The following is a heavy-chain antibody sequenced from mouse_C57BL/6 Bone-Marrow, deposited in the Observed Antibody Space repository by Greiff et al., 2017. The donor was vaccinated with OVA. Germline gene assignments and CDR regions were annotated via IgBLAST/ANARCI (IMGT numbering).Heavy chain of an antibody. Sequence: VQLQQPGAELVKPGASVKMSCKASGYTFTSYWITWVKQRPGQGLEWIGDIYPGSGSTNYNEKFKSKATLTVDTSSSTAYMQLSSLTSEDSAVYYCAREEYYDDDVAYWGQGTLVTVSA. CDR1: GYTFTSYW. V-gene: IGHV1-55*01. CDR3: AREEYYDDDVAY. CDR2: IYPGSGST. J-gene: IGHJ3*01. D-gene: IGHD2-4*01.